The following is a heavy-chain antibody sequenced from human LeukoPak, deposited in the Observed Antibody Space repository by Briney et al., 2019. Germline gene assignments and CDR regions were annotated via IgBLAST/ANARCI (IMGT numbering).Heavy chain of an antibody. CDR2: MNPNSGNT. CDR3: ARGAVVVVAATNWFDP. D-gene: IGHD2-15*01. J-gene: IGHJ5*02. V-gene: IGHV1-8*03. CDR1: GYTFTSYD. Sequence: ASVKVSCKASGYTFTSYDINWVRQATGQGLEWMGWMNPNSGNTGYAQKFQGRVTITRNTSLSTAYMELSSLRSEDTAVYYCARGAVVVVAATNWFDPWGQGTLVTVSS.